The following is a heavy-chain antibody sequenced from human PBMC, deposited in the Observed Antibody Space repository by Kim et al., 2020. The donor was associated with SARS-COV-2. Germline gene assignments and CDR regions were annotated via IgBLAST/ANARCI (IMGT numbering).Heavy chain of an antibody. J-gene: IGHJ5*02. Sequence: SETLSLTCTVSGGSISSYYWSWIRQPPGKGLEWIGYIYYSGSTNYNPSLKSRVTISVDTSKNQFSLKLSSVTAADTAVYYCARDLLGLGMRNWFDPWGQGTLVTVSS. CDR3: ARDLLGLGMRNWFDP. CDR2: IYYSGST. D-gene: IGHD2-21*01. V-gene: IGHV4-59*01. CDR1: GGSISSYY.